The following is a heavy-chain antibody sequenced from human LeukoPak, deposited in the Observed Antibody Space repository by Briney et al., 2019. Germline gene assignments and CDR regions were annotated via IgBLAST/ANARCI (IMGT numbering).Heavy chain of an antibody. CDR2: ISFSSATI. Sequence: GGSLRLSCAASGFTFSSYEMNWVRQAPGKGLEWVSYISFSSATIHYADSVKGRFTISRDNAKNSLYLQLNSLRAEDTALYYCARDTHYYGSGSPAFDLWGRGTMVTVSS. J-gene: IGHJ3*01. CDR1: GFTFSSYE. D-gene: IGHD3-10*01. CDR3: ARDTHYYGSGSPAFDL. V-gene: IGHV3-48*03.